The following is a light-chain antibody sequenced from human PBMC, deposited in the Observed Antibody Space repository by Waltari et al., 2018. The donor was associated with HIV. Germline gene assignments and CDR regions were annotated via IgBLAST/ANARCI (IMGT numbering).Light chain of an antibody. CDR2: RNN. CDR1: SSNIGNNY. J-gene: IGLJ2*01. Sequence: QSVLTQPPSVSAAPGQKVTISCSGSSSNIGNNYVSWYQQLPGTAPKLLLYRNNQRPSGVHDRFSGSKSGTSASLAISGLRSEDEADYYCAAWDGSLSVVVFGGGTKLTVL. V-gene: IGLV1-47*01. CDR3: AAWDGSLSVVV.